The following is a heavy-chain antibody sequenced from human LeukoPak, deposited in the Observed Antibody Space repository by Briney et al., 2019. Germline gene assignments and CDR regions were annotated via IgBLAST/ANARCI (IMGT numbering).Heavy chain of an antibody. Sequence: GRSLRLSCASSAFTFTAYWMHWVRQDPRQGLLWVARINSDGTTTNYADSVKGRFTISRDNAKNTLFLQMNSLRAEDTAVYFCAVSNGGYGPWGQGALVTVSS. CDR3: AVSNGGYGP. J-gene: IGHJ5*02. D-gene: IGHD5-12*01. V-gene: IGHV3-74*01. CDR1: AFTFTAYW. CDR2: INSDGTTT.